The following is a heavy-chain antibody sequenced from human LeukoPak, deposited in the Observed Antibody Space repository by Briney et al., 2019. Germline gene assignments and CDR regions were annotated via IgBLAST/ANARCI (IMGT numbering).Heavy chain of an antibody. CDR1: GFNFDDYA. Sequence: GGSLRLSCAAFGFNFDDYAMHWVRQAPGKGLEWVSGISWNSGSIGYADSVKGRFTISRDNAKNTLYLQMSSLRAEDTALYYCAKNIQDDILTGYTFDYWGQGTLVTVSS. CDR2: ISWNSGSI. D-gene: IGHD3-9*01. V-gene: IGHV3-9*01. J-gene: IGHJ4*02. CDR3: AKNIQDDILTGYTFDY.